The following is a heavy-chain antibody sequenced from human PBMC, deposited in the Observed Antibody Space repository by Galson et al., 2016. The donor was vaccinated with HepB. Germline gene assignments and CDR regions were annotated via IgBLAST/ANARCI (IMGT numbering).Heavy chain of an antibody. J-gene: IGHJ3*01. CDR2: IYVGDSDS. V-gene: IGHV5-51*01. CDR1: GYTFRSNW. CDR3: ARGGTATWDAFDV. Sequence: SGAEVKKPGESLRISCRGSGYTFRSNWIVWVRQMPGKGLERMGIIYVGDSDSKYSPSFQGQVTISADESLTTAYLQWTSLKASDTAMYFCARGGTATWDAFDVWGQGTMVTVSS. D-gene: IGHD3-16*01.